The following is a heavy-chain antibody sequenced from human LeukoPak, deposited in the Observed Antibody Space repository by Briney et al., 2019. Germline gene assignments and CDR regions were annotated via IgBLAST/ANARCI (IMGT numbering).Heavy chain of an antibody. J-gene: IGHJ3*02. Sequence: PSETLSLTCTVSGCSISSSSYYWGWIRQPPGKGLEWIGSIYYSGSTYYNPSLKSRVTISVDTSKNQFSLKLSSVTAADTAVYYCARRYSSGWYGWAFDIWGQGTMVTVSS. D-gene: IGHD6-19*01. CDR2: IYYSGST. V-gene: IGHV4-39*01. CDR3: ARRYSSGWYGWAFDI. CDR1: GCSISSSSYY.